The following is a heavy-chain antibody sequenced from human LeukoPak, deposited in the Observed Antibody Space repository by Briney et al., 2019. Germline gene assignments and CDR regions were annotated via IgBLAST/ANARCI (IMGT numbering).Heavy chain of an antibody. V-gene: IGHV4-34*01. Sequence: SETLSLTCAVYGGSFNGYYWSWIRQPPGKGLEWIGEINHSGSTNYNPSLKSRVTISVDTSKNQFSLKLSSVTAADTAVYYCAAPRHSSGWYYFDYWGQGTLVTVSS. D-gene: IGHD6-19*01. J-gene: IGHJ4*02. CDR2: INHSGST. CDR3: AAPRHSSGWYYFDY. CDR1: GGSFNGYY.